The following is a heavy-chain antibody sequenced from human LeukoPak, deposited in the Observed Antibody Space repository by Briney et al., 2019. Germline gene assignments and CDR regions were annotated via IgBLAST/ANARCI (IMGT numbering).Heavy chain of an antibody. CDR3: VQFELDY. Sequence: ASVKVSCKASGYTFTRYAMNWVRQAPGQGLEWMGWINPNTGGTNYAQKFQGRVTMTRDTSISTAYMDLSRLRSDDTAVYYCVQFELDYWGQGTLVTVSS. D-gene: IGHD1-7*01. CDR1: GYTFTRYA. CDR2: INPNTGGT. V-gene: IGHV1-2*02. J-gene: IGHJ4*02.